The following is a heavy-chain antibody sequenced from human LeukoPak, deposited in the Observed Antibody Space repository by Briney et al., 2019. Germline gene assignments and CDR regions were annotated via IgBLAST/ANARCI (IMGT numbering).Heavy chain of an antibody. CDR1: GGSITISNYY. V-gene: IGHV4-39*01. Sequence: SETLSLTCTVSGGSITISNYYWGWLRQPPGKGLEWIGSFYYSGSTYYNPSLKSRVAISVDTSKSQFSLKLSSVTAADTAVYYCARKQWVMYYFDSWGQGTLVTVSS. CDR3: ARKQWVMYYFDS. CDR2: FYYSGST. D-gene: IGHD6-19*01. J-gene: IGHJ4*02.